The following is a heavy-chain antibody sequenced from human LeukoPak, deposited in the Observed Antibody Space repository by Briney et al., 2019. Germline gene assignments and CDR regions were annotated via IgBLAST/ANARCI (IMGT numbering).Heavy chain of an antibody. Sequence: PPGGSLRLSCAASGFTFSSYSMNWVRQAPGKGLEWVSLIYSGGSTYYADSVKGRFTISRGNSKNTLYLQMNSLRAEDTAVYYCARVGGDYFDYWGQGTLVTVSS. V-gene: IGHV3-66*01. D-gene: IGHD3-10*01. CDR1: GFTFSSYS. CDR2: IYSGGST. J-gene: IGHJ4*02. CDR3: ARVGGDYFDY.